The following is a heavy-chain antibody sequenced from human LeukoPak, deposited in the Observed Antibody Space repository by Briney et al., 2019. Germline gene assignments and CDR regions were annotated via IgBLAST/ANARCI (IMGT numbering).Heavy chain of an antibody. CDR3: AKWGVYYGMDV. Sequence: PGGSLRLSCAASGFTFSSYGMHWVRQAPGKGLEWVAVTSYDGGYKFYADSVKGRFTISKDTSKNTLYLQTNSLRAEDTALYYCAKWGVYYGMDVWGQGTTVTVSS. V-gene: IGHV3-30*18. J-gene: IGHJ6*02. D-gene: IGHD3-10*01. CDR2: TSYDGGYK. CDR1: GFTFSSYG.